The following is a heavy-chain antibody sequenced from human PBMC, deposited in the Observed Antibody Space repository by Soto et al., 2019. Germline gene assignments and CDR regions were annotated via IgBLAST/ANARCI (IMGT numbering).Heavy chain of an antibody. CDR3: AKPHHVLLWFGESPYGMDV. V-gene: IGHV3-23*01. Sequence: GGSLRLSCAASGFTFSIYAMSWVRQAPGKGLEWVSAISGSGGSTYYADSVKGRFTISRDNSKNTLYLQMNSLRADDTAVYYCAKPHHVLLWFGESPYGMDVWGQGTTVTVSS. CDR2: ISGSGGST. D-gene: IGHD3-10*01. J-gene: IGHJ6*02. CDR1: GFTFSIYA.